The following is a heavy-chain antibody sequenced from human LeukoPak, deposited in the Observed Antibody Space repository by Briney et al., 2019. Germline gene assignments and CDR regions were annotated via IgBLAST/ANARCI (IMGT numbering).Heavy chain of an antibody. V-gene: IGHV3-48*04. Sequence: PGGSLRLSCAASGFTFSSYSMNWVRQAPGEGLEWVSYISSSSSTIYYADSVKGRFTISRDNAKNSLYLQMNSLRAEDTAVYYCARVPSIMITFGGDADHDAFDIWGQGTMVTVSS. J-gene: IGHJ3*02. D-gene: IGHD3-16*01. CDR3: ARVPSIMITFGGDADHDAFDI. CDR2: ISSSSSTI. CDR1: GFTFSSYS.